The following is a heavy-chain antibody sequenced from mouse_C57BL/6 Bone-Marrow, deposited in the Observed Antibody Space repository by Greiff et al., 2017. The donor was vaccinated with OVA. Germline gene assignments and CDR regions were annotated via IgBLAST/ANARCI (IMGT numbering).Heavy chain of an antibody. CDR3: ARWGLRLEHYYAMDY. V-gene: IGHV1-26*01. CDR2: INPNNGGT. D-gene: IGHD2-4*01. J-gene: IGHJ4*01. CDR1: GYTFTDYY. Sequence: EVQLQQSGPELVKPGASVKISCKASGYTFTDYYMNWVKQSHGKSLEWIGDINPNNGGTSYNQKFKGKATLTVDKSSSTAYMELRSLTSEDSAVYYCARWGLRLEHYYAMDYWGQGTSVTVSS.